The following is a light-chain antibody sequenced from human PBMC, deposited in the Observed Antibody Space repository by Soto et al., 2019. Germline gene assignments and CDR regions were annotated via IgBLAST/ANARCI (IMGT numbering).Light chain of an antibody. Sequence: QSVLAQPASVSGSPGQSITISCTGTNSDVGRYNYVSWFQQHPGKAPKLLIYDVSNWPSGVSDRFSGSKSGNTASLTISRLQAEDEAVYSCTSSTPTTPLVFETGTKVTAL. V-gene: IGLV2-14*01. CDR3: TSSTPTTPLV. CDR2: DVS. J-gene: IGLJ1*01. CDR1: NSDVGRYNY.